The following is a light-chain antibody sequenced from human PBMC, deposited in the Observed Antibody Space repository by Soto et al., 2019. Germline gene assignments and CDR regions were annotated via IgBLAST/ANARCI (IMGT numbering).Light chain of an antibody. V-gene: IGKV3-15*01. CDR1: QSVSSN. CDR3: QQYNNWPPRHT. Sequence: EIVMTQSPATLSVSPGERATLSCRASQSVSSNLAWYQQKPGQAPRLLIYGASTRATGIPARFSGSGSGTEFTLTISSLQSEDFAVYYGQQYNNWPPRHTFGQGTKLEIK. CDR2: GAS. J-gene: IGKJ2*01.